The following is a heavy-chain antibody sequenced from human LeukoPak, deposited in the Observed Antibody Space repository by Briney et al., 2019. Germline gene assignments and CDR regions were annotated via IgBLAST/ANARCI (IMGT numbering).Heavy chain of an antibody. Sequence: SETLSLTCTVSGGSISSGGYYWSWIRQPPGKGLEWIGYIYHSGSTYYNPSLKSRVTISVDRSKNQFSLKLSSVTAADTAVYYCARDRAITIFGVVMAFDIWGQGTMVTVSS. CDR2: IYHSGST. D-gene: IGHD3-3*01. CDR1: GGSISSGGYY. V-gene: IGHV4-30-2*01. J-gene: IGHJ3*02. CDR3: ARDRAITIFGVVMAFDI.